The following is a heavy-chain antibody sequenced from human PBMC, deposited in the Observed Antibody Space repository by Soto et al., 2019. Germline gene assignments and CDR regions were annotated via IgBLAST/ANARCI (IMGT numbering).Heavy chain of an antibody. J-gene: IGHJ4*02. CDR2: TYFRSKWYN. Sequence: PSQTLSLTCVISGGSVSSNTASWNWIRQSPSRGLEWLGRTYFRSKWYNDYAVSVKSRIIINPDTSNNQFSLQLNSVTPEDTAVYFCAKGDNLGPKTGYAFDHWGQGNMVTVSS. CDR3: AKGDNLGPKTGYAFDH. CDR1: GGSVSSNTAS. V-gene: IGHV6-1*01. D-gene: IGHD5-12*01.